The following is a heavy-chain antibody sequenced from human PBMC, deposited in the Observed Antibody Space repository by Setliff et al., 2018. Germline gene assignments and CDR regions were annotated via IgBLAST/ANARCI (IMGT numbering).Heavy chain of an antibody. CDR2: IYHSGST. CDR3: ARAVLVVDAEDS. CDR1: GYSISSGYY. J-gene: IGHJ4*02. Sequence: SETLSLTCTVSGYSISSGYYWGWIRQPPGKGLAWSGSIYHSGSTYYNPSLKSRVTISVDTPKNQFFLKLSSVTAADTAVYYCARAVLVVDAEDSWGQGTLVTVSS. V-gene: IGHV4-38-2*02. D-gene: IGHD3-22*01.